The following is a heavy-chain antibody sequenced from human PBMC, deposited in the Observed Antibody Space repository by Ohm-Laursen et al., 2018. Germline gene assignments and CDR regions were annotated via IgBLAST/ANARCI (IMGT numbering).Heavy chain of an antibody. CDR1: GRSFSGYY. CDR2: INISGT. J-gene: IGHJ4*02. Sequence: SETLSLTCAVYGRSFSGYYWSWIRQPAGKGLEWIGRINISGTNYNPSLKSRVTMSVDTSKNQFSLNLSSVTAADTAVYYCAGRGYWGQGTLVTVSS. CDR3: AGRGY. D-gene: IGHD1-26*01. V-gene: IGHV4-59*10.